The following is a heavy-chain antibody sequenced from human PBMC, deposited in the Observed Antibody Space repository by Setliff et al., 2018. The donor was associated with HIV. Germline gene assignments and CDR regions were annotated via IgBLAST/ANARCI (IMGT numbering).Heavy chain of an antibody. CDR1: GGSISNYY. CDR2: IYYSGST. J-gene: IGHJ6*03. Sequence: SETLSLTCTVSGGSISNYYWSWIRQPPGKGLEWIGYIYYSGSTNYNPSLKSRVTISVDTSKNQFPLKLSSVTAADTAVYYCARGVRGYGEIRYFFYYYYMDVWGKGTTVTVSS. D-gene: IGHD3-9*01. CDR3: ARGVRGYGEIRYFFYYYYMDV. V-gene: IGHV4-59*08.